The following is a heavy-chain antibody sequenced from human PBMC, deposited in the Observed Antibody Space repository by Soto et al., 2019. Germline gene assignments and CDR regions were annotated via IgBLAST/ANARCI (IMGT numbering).Heavy chain of an antibody. J-gene: IGHJ6*02. V-gene: IGHV3-48*02. CDR3: ARDLSADYYYGMDV. Sequence: GGSLRLSCAASGFTFSSYSMNWVRQAPGKGLEWVSYISRSSSTVYYADSVKGRFTISRDNAKNSLYLQMNSLRDEDTAVYYCARDLSADYYYGMDVWGQGTTVTVSS. D-gene: IGHD2-2*01. CDR1: GFTFSSYS. CDR2: ISRSSSTV.